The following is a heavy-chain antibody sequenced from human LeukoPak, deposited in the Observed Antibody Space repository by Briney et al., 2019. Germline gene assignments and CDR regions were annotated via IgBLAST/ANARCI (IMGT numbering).Heavy chain of an antibody. V-gene: IGHV1-18*01. CDR2: ISAYNGNT. Sequence: GVSVKVSCKASGYTFTSYGISWVRQAPGQGLEWMGWISAYNGNTNYAQKLQGRVTMTTDTSTSTAYMELRSLRSDDTAVYYCARVRGRSGYYYVSSGDYYYGMDVWGQGTTVTVSS. CDR1: GYTFTSYG. D-gene: IGHD3-22*01. CDR3: ARVRGRSGYYYVSSGDYYYGMDV. J-gene: IGHJ6*02.